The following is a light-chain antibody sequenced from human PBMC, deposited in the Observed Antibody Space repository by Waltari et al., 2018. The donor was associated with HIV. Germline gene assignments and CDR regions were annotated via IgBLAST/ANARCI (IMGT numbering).Light chain of an antibody. Sequence: QSALTQPPSVSGAPGQRVTISCTVSSSTIGAGYDVHWYQQVPGTVPKLLIYGNSNRPSGVPDRFSGSKSGTSASLAVTGLQAEDEADYYCQSYDSSLSGGVFGGGTKLTVL. J-gene: IGLJ3*02. CDR3: QSYDSSLSGGV. CDR2: GNS. V-gene: IGLV1-40*01. CDR1: SSTIGAGYD.